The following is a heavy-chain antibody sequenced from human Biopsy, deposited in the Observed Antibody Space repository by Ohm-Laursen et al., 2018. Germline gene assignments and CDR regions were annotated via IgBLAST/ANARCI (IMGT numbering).Heavy chain of an antibody. CDR1: GFIFGDYY. Sequence: SLRLSCAASGFIFGDYYMSWIRQAPGKGLEWVSGINSIGTIYYADSVRGRFTISRDNAKNSLYLQMNSLRVEDTAVYYCAISVGIMAAPIDYWGQGTLVTVSS. D-gene: IGHD3-16*01. CDR3: AISVGIMAAPIDY. V-gene: IGHV3-11*01. CDR2: INSIGTI. J-gene: IGHJ4*02.